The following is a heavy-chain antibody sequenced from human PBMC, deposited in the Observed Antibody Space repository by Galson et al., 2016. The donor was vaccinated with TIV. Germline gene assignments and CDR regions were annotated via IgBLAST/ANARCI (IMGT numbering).Heavy chain of an antibody. J-gene: IGHJ4*02. CDR1: GSSLTTDGMC. V-gene: IGHV2-70*11. Sequence: PALVKPTQAITLTCTFSGSSLTTDGMCVNWIRQPPGKALEWLARIDWDDDKYYSPFLKTRLTISKDTSKNQVVLTLTDMDPVDTATYYCARTPDYYGTSHSHFDHWGQGTLVTVSS. D-gene: IGHD3-10*01. CDR3: ARTPDYYGTSHSHFDH. CDR2: IDWDDDK.